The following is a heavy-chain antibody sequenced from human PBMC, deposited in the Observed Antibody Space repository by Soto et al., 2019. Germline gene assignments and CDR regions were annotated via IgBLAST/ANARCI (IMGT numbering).Heavy chain of an antibody. CDR1: GFTFSSYG. CDR3: AKDVDTAMVTVADY. CDR2: ISYDGSNK. J-gene: IGHJ4*02. D-gene: IGHD5-18*01. V-gene: IGHV3-30*18. Sequence: QVQLVESGGGVVQPGRSLRLSCTASGFTFSSYGMHWVRQAPGKGLEWVAVISYDGSNKYYADSVKGRFTISRDNSKNTLYLQMNSLRAEDTAVYYCAKDVDTAMVTVADYWGQGTLVTVSS.